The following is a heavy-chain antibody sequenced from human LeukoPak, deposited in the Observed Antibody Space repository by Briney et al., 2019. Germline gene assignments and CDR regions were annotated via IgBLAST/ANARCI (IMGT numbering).Heavy chain of an antibody. Sequence: SETLSLTCTVSGGSISSYYWSWIRQPPGKGLEWIGYIYYSGSTNYNPSLKSRVTISVDTSKNQFSLKLSSVTAADTAVYYCARLPSSVVVVAATPLDYYYYGMDVWGQGTTVTVSS. D-gene: IGHD2-15*01. CDR1: GGSISSYY. J-gene: IGHJ6*02. CDR2: IYYSGST. CDR3: ARLPSSVVVVAATPLDYYYYGMDV. V-gene: IGHV4-59*08.